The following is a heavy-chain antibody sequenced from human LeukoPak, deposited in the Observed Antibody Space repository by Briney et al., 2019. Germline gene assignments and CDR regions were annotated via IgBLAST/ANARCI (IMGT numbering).Heavy chain of an antibody. J-gene: IGHJ4*02. CDR1: GFTFSSSA. V-gene: IGHV3-23*01. CDR3: VRHSSGYYYPFDY. CDR2: ISGSGGST. D-gene: IGHD3-22*01. Sequence: GGSLRLSCAASGFTFSSSAMSWVRQAPGKGLEWVSAISGSGGSTYYAGSVKGRFTISRDNSKNTLYLQMNSLRAEDTAVYYCVRHSSGYYYPFDYWGQGTLVTVSS.